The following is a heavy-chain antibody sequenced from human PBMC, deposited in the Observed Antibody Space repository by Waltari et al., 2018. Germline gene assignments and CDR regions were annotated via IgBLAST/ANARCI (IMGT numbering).Heavy chain of an antibody. CDR3: AIVYSSSYLLDY. D-gene: IGHD6-13*01. J-gene: IGHJ4*02. V-gene: IGHV1-24*01. Sequence: QVQLVQSGAEVKKPGASVKVSCKVSGYTLTELSMHWVRQAPGKGLEWRGGVDPEDGETIYVQKCQGRVTMTEDTSTDTAYMELISLRSEDTAVYYCAIVYSSSYLLDYWGQGTLVTVSS. CDR1: GYTLTELS. CDR2: VDPEDGET.